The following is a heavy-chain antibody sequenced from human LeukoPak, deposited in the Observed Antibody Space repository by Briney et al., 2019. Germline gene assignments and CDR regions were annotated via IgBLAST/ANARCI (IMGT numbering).Heavy chain of an antibody. CDR1: GFTFGTYW. CDR2: TKADGGDK. CDR3: ARGRREECSSTSCLHYYYYGMDV. D-gene: IGHD2-2*01. J-gene: IGHJ6*02. Sequence: GGSLRLSCTASGFTFGTYWMTWVRQAPGKGLEWVANTKADGGDKFYVDSVKGRFAISRDNAKRSLYLQMNSLRAEDTAVYYCARGRREECSSTSCLHYYYYGMDVWGQGTMVTVSS. V-gene: IGHV3-7*01.